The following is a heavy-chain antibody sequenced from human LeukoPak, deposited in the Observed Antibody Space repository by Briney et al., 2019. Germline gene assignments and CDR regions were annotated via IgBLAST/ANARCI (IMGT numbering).Heavy chain of an antibody. V-gene: IGHV4-39*01. CDR1: GGSTASSSHY. Sequence: SETLSLTCTVSGGSTASSSHYWGWIRQSPGKGLEWIAIMYYTGSTYYNPSLKSRVTISVDTSENHFSLKVTSVTAADTAVYYCARWRHGYNSVDAFDIWGQGVMVTVSS. J-gene: IGHJ3*02. CDR2: MYYTGST. D-gene: IGHD5-24*01. CDR3: ARWRHGYNSVDAFDI.